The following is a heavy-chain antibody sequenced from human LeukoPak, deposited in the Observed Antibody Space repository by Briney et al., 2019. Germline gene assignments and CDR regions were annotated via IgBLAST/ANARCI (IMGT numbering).Heavy chain of an antibody. CDR1: GGSFSGYY. Sequence: PSEILSLTCAVYGGSFSGYYWSWIRQHPGKGLEWIGYIYYSGSTYYNPSLKSRVTISVDTSKNQFSLKLSSVTAADTAVYYCARGRYCGGDCYPPFDYWGQGTLVTVSS. J-gene: IGHJ4*02. V-gene: IGHV4-31*11. CDR2: IYYSGST. D-gene: IGHD2-21*02. CDR3: ARGRYCGGDCYPPFDY.